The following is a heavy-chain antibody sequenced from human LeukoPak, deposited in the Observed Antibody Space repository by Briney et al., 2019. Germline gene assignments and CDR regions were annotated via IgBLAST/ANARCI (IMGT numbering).Heavy chain of an antibody. J-gene: IGHJ5*02. Sequence: ASVKVSCKASGYTFTSHGISWVRQAPGQGLEWMGWISAYNGNTNYAQRLEGRVTMTTDTSTSTAYMELRSLRSDDTAVYYCARDWTYDFWSGYYVPNNWFDPWGQGTLVTVSS. CDR2: ISAYNGNT. CDR1: GYTFTSHG. V-gene: IGHV1-18*01. CDR3: ARDWTYDFWSGYYVPNNWFDP. D-gene: IGHD3-3*01.